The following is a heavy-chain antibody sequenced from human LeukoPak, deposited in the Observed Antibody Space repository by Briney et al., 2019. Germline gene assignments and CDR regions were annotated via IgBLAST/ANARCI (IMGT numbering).Heavy chain of an antibody. CDR1: GGSFSGYY. J-gene: IGHJ4*02. V-gene: IGHV4-34*01. Sequence: SETLSLTCAVYGGSFSGYYWSWIRQPPGKGLEWIGEINHSGSTNYNPSLKSRVTISVDTSKNQFFLKLSSVTAADTAVYYCARGSIAVAGTFDYWGQGTLVTVSS. CDR2: INHSGST. D-gene: IGHD6-19*01. CDR3: ARGSIAVAGTFDY.